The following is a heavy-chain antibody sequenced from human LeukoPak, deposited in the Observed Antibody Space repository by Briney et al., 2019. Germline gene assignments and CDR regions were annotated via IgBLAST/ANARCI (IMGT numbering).Heavy chain of an antibody. Sequence: SSNYMSWIRQPPGKGLEWIGSIYYSGSTYYNPSLKSRVTISVDTSKNQFSLKLSSVTAADTATYYCARQYCSSTSCHFDYWGQGTLVTVSS. CDR2: IYYSGST. CDR1: SSNY. D-gene: IGHD2-2*01. V-gene: IGHV4-39*01. J-gene: IGHJ4*02. CDR3: ARQYCSSTSCHFDY.